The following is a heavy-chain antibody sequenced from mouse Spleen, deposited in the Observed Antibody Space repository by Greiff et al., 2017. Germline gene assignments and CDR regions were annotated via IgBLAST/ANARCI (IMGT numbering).Heavy chain of an antibody. CDR1: GFTFTDYY. CDR3: VYGNYACFAY. D-gene: IGHD2-10*02. Sequence: DVKLVESGAELVRSGASVKLSCTASGFTFTDYYMHWVKQRPEQGLEWIGWIDPENGDTEYDQKFKGKATMTADTSSNTAYLQLSSLTSEDTAVYYCVYGNYACFAYWGQGTLVTVSA. J-gene: IGHJ3*01. CDR2: IDPENGDT. V-gene: IGHV14-4*02.